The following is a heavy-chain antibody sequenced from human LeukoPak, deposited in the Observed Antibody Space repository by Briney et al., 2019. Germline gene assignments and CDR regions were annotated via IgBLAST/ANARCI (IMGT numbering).Heavy chain of an antibody. V-gene: IGHV3-7*01. CDR1: EFTFGAFW. CDR3: AKVPHSWGLFDS. J-gene: IGHJ4*02. Sequence: GGSLRLSCAASEFTFGAFWMSWVRQAPGKGLEWVATINPDGSVKYYVDSVMGRFTVSRDNSKNTLYLQMDSLRTEDTAVYFCAKVPHSWGLFDSWGQGTLVTVSS. CDR2: INPDGSVK. D-gene: IGHD3-16*01.